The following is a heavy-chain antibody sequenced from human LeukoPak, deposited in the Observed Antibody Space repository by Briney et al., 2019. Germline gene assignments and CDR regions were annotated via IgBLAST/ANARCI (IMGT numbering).Heavy chain of an antibody. D-gene: IGHD2-15*01. J-gene: IGHJ6*03. CDR1: GGSISSGGYY. CDR3: ARLAAEKYYYYYMDV. CDR2: IYYSGST. Sequence: SETLSLTCTVSGGSISSGGYYSSWIRQHPGKGLEWIGYIYYSGSTYYNPSLKSRVTISVDTSKNQFSLKLSSVTAADTAVYYCARLAAEKYYYYYMDVWGKGTTVTVSS. V-gene: IGHV4-31*03.